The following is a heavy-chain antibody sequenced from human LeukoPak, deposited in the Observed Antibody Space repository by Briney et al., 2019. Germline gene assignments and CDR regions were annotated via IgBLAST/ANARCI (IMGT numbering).Heavy chain of an antibody. CDR2: IYYSEST. CDR1: GASISSYN. Sequence: PSETLSLTCSVSGASISSYNWGWIRQPPGKGLEWIGYIYYSESTNYNPSLETRVTISVDTSRNQFSLKVRSVTAADTAVYYCARHGDSSGYYLDFDYWGQGTLVTVSS. D-gene: IGHD3-22*01. V-gene: IGHV4-59*01. J-gene: IGHJ4*02. CDR3: ARHGDSSGYYLDFDY.